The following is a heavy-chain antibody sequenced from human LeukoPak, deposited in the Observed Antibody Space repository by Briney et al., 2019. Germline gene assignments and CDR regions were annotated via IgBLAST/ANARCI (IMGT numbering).Heavy chain of an antibody. D-gene: IGHD3-9*01. J-gene: IGHJ4*02. V-gene: IGHV4-59*08. CDR1: GFTVSSNY. Sequence: PGGSLRLSCAASGFTVSSNYMSWVRQAPGKGLEWIGSIYYSGSTYYNPSLKSRVTISVDTSKKQFSLKLSSVTAADTAVYYCATYYDILTGYNIDYWGQGTLVTVSS. CDR3: ATYYDILTGYNIDY. CDR2: IYYSGST.